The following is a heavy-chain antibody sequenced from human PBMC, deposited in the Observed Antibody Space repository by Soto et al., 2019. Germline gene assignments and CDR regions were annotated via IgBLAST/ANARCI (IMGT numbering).Heavy chain of an antibody. CDR3: ARIPDVTTVTTIWFDP. D-gene: IGHD4-17*01. V-gene: IGHV2-26*01. CDR2: IFSNDEK. Sequence: QVTLKESGPVLVKPTETLTLTCTVSGFSLSNARMGVSWIRQPPGKALEWLAHIFSNDEKSYSTSLKSSLTISKDSSKRQVVLTLTNLDPVDTATYYCARIPDVTTVTTIWFDPWGQGTLVTVSP. J-gene: IGHJ5*02. CDR1: GFSLSNARMG.